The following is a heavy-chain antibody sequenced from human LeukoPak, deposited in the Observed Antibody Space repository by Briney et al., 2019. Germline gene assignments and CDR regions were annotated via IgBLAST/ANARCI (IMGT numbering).Heavy chain of an antibody. CDR1: GFTFSSYW. CDR3: ARDYDILTEGDYYYYYMDV. J-gene: IGHJ6*03. V-gene: IGHV3-7*01. Sequence: GGSLRLSCAASGFTFSSYWMSWVRQAPGKGLEWVANIKQDGSEKYYADSVKGRFTISRDNAKNSLYLQMNSLRAEDTAVYYCARDYDILTEGDYYYYYMDVWGKGTTVTVSS. D-gene: IGHD3-9*01. CDR2: IKQDGSEK.